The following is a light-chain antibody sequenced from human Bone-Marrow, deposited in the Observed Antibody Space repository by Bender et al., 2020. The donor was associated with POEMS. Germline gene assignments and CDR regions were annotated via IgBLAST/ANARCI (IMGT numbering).Light chain of an antibody. CDR1: SSDIGAYDY. Sequence: QSALTQPASVSGSPGQSITISCSGTSSDIGAYDYVSWYQQHPGKAPKLMIYDVNNRPSGVSNRFSGSTSANTASLTISGLQAEDEADYYCSSYTDSSTLVVFGGGTKLTVL. CDR2: DVN. CDR3: SSYTDSSTLVV. J-gene: IGLJ3*02. V-gene: IGLV2-14*01.